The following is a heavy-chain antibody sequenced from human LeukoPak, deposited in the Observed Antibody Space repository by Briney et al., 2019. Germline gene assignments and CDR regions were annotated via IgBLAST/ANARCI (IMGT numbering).Heavy chain of an antibody. J-gene: IGHJ3*02. D-gene: IGHD1-26*01. Sequence: GGSLRLSCAASGFTFSSYEMNWVRQAPGKGLEWVSYISRSGSTIYYADSVKGRFTISRDNAKNSLYLQMNSLRAEDTAVYYCARNTLGGERAFDIWGQGTMVTVSS. V-gene: IGHV3-48*03. CDR3: ARNTLGGERAFDI. CDR1: GFTFSSYE. CDR2: ISRSGSTI.